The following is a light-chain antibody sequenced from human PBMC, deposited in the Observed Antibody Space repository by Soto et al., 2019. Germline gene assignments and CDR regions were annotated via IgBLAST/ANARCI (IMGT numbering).Light chain of an antibody. J-gene: IGKJ1*01. CDR2: KAS. V-gene: IGKV1-5*03. CDR3: QQYSTYPWT. CDR1: QTISTL. Sequence: DSQMTHSPSTLSASVEDRVTISCRASQTISTLLAWYQQRPGKAPNLLIYKASSLESGVPSRFSGSGSGTEFTLTISSLQPDDFATYFCQQYSTYPWTFGQGTKVDIK.